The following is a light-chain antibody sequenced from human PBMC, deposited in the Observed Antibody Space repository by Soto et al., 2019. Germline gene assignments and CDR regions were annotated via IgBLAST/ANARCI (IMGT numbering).Light chain of an antibody. CDR2: AAS. CDR1: QSVSSN. CDR3: QQRSNWPIT. J-gene: IGKJ5*01. Sequence: ESVVTQSAGTLSLSPGERATLSCRASQSVSSNLAWYQQKPGQSPRLLIYAASSRATGIPDRFSGSGSGTDFTLTICSLEPEDFAVYYCQQRSNWPITFGQGTRLEIK. V-gene: IGKV3-11*01.